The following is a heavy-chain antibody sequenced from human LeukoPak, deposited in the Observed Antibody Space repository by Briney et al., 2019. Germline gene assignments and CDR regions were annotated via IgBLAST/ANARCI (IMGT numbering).Heavy chain of an antibody. J-gene: IGHJ5*02. CDR3: ARENVDNAQSSPAYQYNWFDP. V-gene: IGHV3-30*04. CDR2: LSYDGSNK. CDR1: GFTFCSYA. D-gene: IGHD2-21*01. Sequence: GGSLRLSCAASGFTFCSYAMRWVRQAPGKRLGWVAVLSYDGSNKYYAHSVKSRFTISRDNCKNTLYLQMNSLRAEDTAVYYGARENVDNAQSSPAYQYNWFDPWGQGTLVTVSS.